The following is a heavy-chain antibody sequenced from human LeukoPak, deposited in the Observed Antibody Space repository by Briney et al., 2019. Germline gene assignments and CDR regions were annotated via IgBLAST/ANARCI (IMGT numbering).Heavy chain of an antibody. Sequence: TGGSLRLSCAASGFTFDDYAMHWVRQAPGKGLEWVSGISWNSGSIGYADSVKGRFTISRDNAKNSLYLQMNSLRAEDTAVYYCARYTISGGQGTLVTVSS. J-gene: IGHJ4*02. CDR2: ISWNSGSI. CDR3: ARYTIS. CDR1: GFTFDDYA. V-gene: IGHV3-9*01. D-gene: IGHD3-3*01.